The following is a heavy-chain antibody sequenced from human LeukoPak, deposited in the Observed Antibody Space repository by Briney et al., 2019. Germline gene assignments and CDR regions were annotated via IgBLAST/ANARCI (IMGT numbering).Heavy chain of an antibody. CDR3: TRAVGCTNGACSHDAFHI. J-gene: IGHJ3*02. D-gene: IGHD2-8*01. CDR2: ISGNSNYI. V-gene: IGHV3-21*01. CDR1: GFPFSSYA. Sequence: GGSLRLSCAASGFPFSSYAINWVHQAPGKGLEWVSSISGNSNYIYYADSVKGRFTISRDSAKSSLYLQMNSLRAEDTAVYYCTRAVGCTNGACSHDAFHIWGLGTMVTVSS.